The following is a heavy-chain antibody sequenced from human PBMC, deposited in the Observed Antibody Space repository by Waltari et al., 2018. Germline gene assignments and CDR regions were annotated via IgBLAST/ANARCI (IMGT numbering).Heavy chain of an antibody. Sequence: EVQLVESGGGLVQPGGSLRLSCTASGFTFSSYSMVWVRQAPGKGLEWVATIKQEGSKSYYADAVKGRFTFSRDNAKNSLYLQMNSLRAEDTAVYYCARPYSSGWYINFDYWGQGTLVTVSS. D-gene: IGHD6-19*01. CDR3: ARPYSSGWYINFDY. V-gene: IGHV3-7*01. CDR2: IKQEGSKS. J-gene: IGHJ4*02. CDR1: GFTFSSYS.